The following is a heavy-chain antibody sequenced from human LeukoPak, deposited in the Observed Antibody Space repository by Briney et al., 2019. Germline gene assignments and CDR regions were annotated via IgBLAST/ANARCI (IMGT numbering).Heavy chain of an antibody. D-gene: IGHD5-18*01. J-gene: IGHJ4*02. V-gene: IGHV4-39*01. CDR1: GGSISSSSYY. CDR3: AIQSGYSYPRIFDY. CDR2: IYYSGST. Sequence: SETLSLTCTVSGGSISSSSYYWGWSRQPPGKGPEWIGSIYYSGSTYYNPSLKSRVTISVDTSKNQFSLKLSSVTAADTAVYYCAIQSGYSYPRIFDYWGQGTLVTVSS.